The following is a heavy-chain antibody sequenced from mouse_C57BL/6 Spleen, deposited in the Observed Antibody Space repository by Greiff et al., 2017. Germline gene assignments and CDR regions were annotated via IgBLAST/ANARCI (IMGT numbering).Heavy chain of an antibody. CDR3: ARGITTKAY. CDR2: ISRGSSTI. Sequence: EVQLVESGGGLVKPGGSLKLSCAASGFTFSDYGMHWVRQAPEKGLEWVAYISRGSSTIYYADTVKGRYTISRDNAKNTLFLQMTSLRSEDTAMYYCARGITTKAYWGQGTLVTVSA. J-gene: IGHJ3*01. CDR1: GFTFSDYG. D-gene: IGHD1-1*01. V-gene: IGHV5-17*01.